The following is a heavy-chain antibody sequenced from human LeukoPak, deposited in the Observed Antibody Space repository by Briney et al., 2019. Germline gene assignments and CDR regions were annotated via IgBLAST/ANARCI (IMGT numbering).Heavy chain of an antibody. CDR2: ISDSGNSF. CDR3: ARVSPYYFDY. Sequence: GGSLRLSCAASGFTLSNYNMNWVRQAPGKGLEWVSTISDSGNSFFYRDSVKGRFTISRDNAKNSLYLQMNSLRAEDTAVYYCARVSPYYFDYWGQGTLVTVSS. J-gene: IGHJ4*02. V-gene: IGHV3-21*04. CDR1: GFTLSNYN.